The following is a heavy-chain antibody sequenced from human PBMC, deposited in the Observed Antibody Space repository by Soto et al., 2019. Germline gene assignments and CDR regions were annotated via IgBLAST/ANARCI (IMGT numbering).Heavy chain of an antibody. J-gene: IGHJ4*02. CDR2: IYRTGST. CDR1: GGSFTSNNW. D-gene: IGHD1-7*01. CDR3: ASRDPGTSVDY. Sequence: SETLSLTCAVSGGSFTSNNWWTWVRQPPGQGLEWIGEIYRTGSTNYNPSLKSRVTISLDKSEQQFSLTATSLTAADPAVYYCASRDPGTSVDYWGQGTLVTVSS. V-gene: IGHV4-4*02.